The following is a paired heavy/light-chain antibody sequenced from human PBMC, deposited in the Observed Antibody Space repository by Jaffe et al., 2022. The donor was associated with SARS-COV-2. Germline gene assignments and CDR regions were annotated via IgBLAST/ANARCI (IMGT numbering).Heavy chain of an antibody. CDR3: TRHGSGTYYLTGPEVDY. J-gene: IGHJ4*02. Sequence: EVQLVESGGGLVQPGRSLRLSCTASGFSIGDYAMSWFRQAPGKGLEWVGFIRSKAYGGTTEFAASVKGRFTISRDDSKSIAYLQMNSLKTEDTAMYYCTRHGSGTYYLTGPEVDYWGQGTLVTVSS. CDR1: GFSIGDYA. D-gene: IGHD3-10*01. CDR2: IRSKAYGGTT. V-gene: IGHV3-49*03.
Light chain of an antibody. CDR1: QSVNN. CDR3: QQYDNWPAT. Sequence: EIVMTQSPATLSVSPGERATLSCRASQSVNNLAWYQQKPGQTPRLLIYSASTRATGIPARFSGSGSGTEFTLTISSLQSEDFAVYFCQQYDNWPATFGQGTEVEIK. J-gene: IGKJ1*01. V-gene: IGKV3-15*01. CDR2: SAS.